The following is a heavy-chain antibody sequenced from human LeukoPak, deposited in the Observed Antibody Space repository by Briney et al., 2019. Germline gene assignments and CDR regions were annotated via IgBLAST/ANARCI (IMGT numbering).Heavy chain of an antibody. D-gene: IGHD3-9*01. CDR1: GYTFTSYG. CDR3: ARDVAFSYHDIWRLGFDP. CDR2: ISAYNGNT. Sequence: ASVKVSCKASGYTFTSYGISWVRQAPGQGLGWMGWISAYNGNTNYAQKLQGRVTMTTDTSTSTAYMELRSLRSDDTAVYYCARDVAFSYHDIWRLGFDPWGQGTLVTVSS. J-gene: IGHJ5*02. V-gene: IGHV1-18*01.